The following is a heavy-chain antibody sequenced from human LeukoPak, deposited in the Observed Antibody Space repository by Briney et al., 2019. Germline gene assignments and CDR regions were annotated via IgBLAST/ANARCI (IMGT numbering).Heavy chain of an antibody. CDR3: ARSLGYSYGYDPSYYYYYYMDV. J-gene: IGHJ6*03. V-gene: IGHV4-4*09. CDR2: IYTSWST. Sequence: SETLSLTCTFSGCSISSYYWNWIRQPPGKELEWIGYIYTSWSTNYNPSLKSRVTISVDTSKNQFSLKLSSVTAADTAVYYCARSLGYSYGYDPSYYYYYYMDVWGKGTTVTVSS. CDR1: GCSISSYY. D-gene: IGHD5-18*01.